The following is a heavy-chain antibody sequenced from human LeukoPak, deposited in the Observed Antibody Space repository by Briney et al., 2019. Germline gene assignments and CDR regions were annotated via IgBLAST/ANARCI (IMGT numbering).Heavy chain of an antibody. CDR3: ARGGYYDSSGYDYLDY. CDR1: GYTFTVYY. V-gene: IGHV1-2*02. D-gene: IGHD3-22*01. CDR2: INPISGCT. Sequence: ASVNVSCNLCGYTFTVYYLQWAPRAPGQGLEWMGWINPISGCTNYAQKLQGRVTMTRDTSISTAYMELSRLRSDDTAVYYCARGGYYDSSGYDYLDYWGQRAMASVPS. J-gene: IGHJ4*02.